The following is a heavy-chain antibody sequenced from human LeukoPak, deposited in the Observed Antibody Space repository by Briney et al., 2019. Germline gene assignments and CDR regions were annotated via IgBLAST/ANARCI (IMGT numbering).Heavy chain of an antibody. CDR2: IKQDGSVQ. V-gene: IGHV3-7*03. D-gene: IGHD6-19*01. CDR3: TSPAYSSGWYEYPDYYYYGMDV. CDR1: KFTFSSYW. J-gene: IGHJ6*02. Sequence: GGSLRLSCAASKFTFSSYWMSWFRQAPGKGLEWVANIKQDGSVQFYMDSLKGRFSVSRDNAENSLYLQMNSLKTEDTAVYYCTSPAYSSGWYEYPDYYYYGMDVWGQGTTVTVSS.